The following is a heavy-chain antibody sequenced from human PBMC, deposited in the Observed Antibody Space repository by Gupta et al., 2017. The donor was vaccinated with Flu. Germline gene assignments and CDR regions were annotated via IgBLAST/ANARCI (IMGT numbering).Heavy chain of an antibody. CDR1: GFTFSSYA. CDR2: ISGSGGST. Sequence: EVQLLESGGGLVQPGGSLRLSCAASGFTFSSYAMSWVRQAPGKGLEWVAVISGSGGSTYYADSGKGRFTISRDNSKNTRYLQMNSLRAEETAVYYCAKQGAVRPDYYYGMDVWGQGTTVTVSS. J-gene: IGHJ6*02. CDR3: AKQGAVRPDYYYGMDV. D-gene: IGHD6-6*01. V-gene: IGHV3-23*01.